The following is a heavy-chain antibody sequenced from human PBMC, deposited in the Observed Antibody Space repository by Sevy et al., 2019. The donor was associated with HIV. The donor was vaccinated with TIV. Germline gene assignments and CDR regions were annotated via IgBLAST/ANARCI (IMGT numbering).Heavy chain of an antibody. CDR1: GFSFDSYG. V-gene: IGHV3-23*01. CDR2: ISGSGTRT. J-gene: IGHJ6*03. CDR3: AKGGGGHYDPDEIGYYFYYYNMDV. Sequence: GGSLRLSCAVSGFSFDSYGMTWVRQAPGKGLEWVSGISGSGTRTYYADSVKGRFSISRDNSKNRLYLQMNSLRSEERAIYYCAKGGGGHYDPDEIGYYFYYYNMDVWGKGTTVTVSS. D-gene: IGHD3-22*01.